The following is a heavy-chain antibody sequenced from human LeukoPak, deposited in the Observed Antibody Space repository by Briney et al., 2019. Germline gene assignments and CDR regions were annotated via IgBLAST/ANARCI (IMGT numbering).Heavy chain of an antibody. D-gene: IGHD2-2*01. J-gene: IGHJ6*03. CDR1: GFTFSDYT. Sequence: GGSLRLSCAVSGFTFSDYTMTWVRQAPGKGLEWVSYISTSSSTIYYADPVKCRFTISRDNSKNTLYLQMNSLRAEDTAVYYCAKEIVPAAIHYYYMDVWGKGTTVTVSS. V-gene: IGHV3-48*01. CDR2: ISTSSSTI. CDR3: AKEIVPAAIHYYYMDV.